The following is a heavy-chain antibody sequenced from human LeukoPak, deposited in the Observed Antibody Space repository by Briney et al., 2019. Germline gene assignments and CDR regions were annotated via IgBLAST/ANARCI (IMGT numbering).Heavy chain of an antibody. V-gene: IGHV1-69*05. CDR3: ARDLGGNYGHFHH. Sequence: SVKVSCKASGGTFSSYAISWVRQAPGQGLEWMGGIIPIFGTANYAQKFQGRVTITTDESTSTAYMELSSLRSEDTAVYYCARDLGGNYGHFHHWGQGTLVTVSA. CDR1: GGTFSSYA. CDR2: IIPIFGTA. D-gene: IGHD4-23*01. J-gene: IGHJ1*01.